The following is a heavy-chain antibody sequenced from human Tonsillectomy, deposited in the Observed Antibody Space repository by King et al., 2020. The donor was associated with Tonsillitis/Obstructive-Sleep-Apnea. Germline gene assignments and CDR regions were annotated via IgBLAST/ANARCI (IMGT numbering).Heavy chain of an antibody. CDR2: IYYSGST. CDR3: ARVVPAAIGLFDAFDI. Sequence: QLQESGPGLVKPSETLSLTCTVSGGSISSYYWSWIRQPPGKGLEWIGYIYYSGSTNYNTSLKSRVTISVDTSKNQFSLKLSSVTAADTAVYYCARVVPAAIGLFDAFDIWGQGTMVTVSS. CDR1: GGSISSYY. D-gene: IGHD2-2*01. V-gene: IGHV4-59*08. J-gene: IGHJ3*02.